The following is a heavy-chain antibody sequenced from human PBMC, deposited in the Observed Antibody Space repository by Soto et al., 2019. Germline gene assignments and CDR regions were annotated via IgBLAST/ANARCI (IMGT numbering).Heavy chain of an antibody. V-gene: IGHV4-4*07. D-gene: IGHD3-3*01. CDR1: GGSMSTCY. J-gene: IGHJ5*02. CDR3: ARGQRFSDWFDP. Sequence: QVHLQQSGPGLVKASETLSLTCTVSGGSMSTCYWTWIRQPAGKGLEWIGRVYSSGGTHYNPSLKSRVSISLDTSKNQFSLRLISVTAADTAVYYCARGQRFSDWFDPWGRGALVSVSS. CDR2: VYSSGGT.